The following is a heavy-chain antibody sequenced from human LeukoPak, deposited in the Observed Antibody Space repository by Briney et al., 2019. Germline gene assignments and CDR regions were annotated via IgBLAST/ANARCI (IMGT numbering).Heavy chain of an antibody. D-gene: IGHD2-2*01. CDR2: ISSSGYTI. V-gene: IGHV3-48*03. CDR1: GFTFNNYA. CDR3: AGARSSASRLWFDP. Sequence: GGSLRLSCAASGFTFNNYAMNWVRQAPGKGLEWVSYISSSGYTIYYADSVKGRFTISRDNAKNSLYLQMNSLRAEDTAVYYCAGARSSASRLWFDPWGQGILVTVSS. J-gene: IGHJ5*02.